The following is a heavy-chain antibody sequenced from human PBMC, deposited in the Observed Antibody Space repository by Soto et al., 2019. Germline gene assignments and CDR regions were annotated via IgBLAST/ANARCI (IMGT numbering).Heavy chain of an antibody. V-gene: IGHV1-18*01. Sequence: ASVKVSFEASCYTFTSYGISWVGQGTGQGLEWMRWISAYNGNTNYAQKLQGRVTMTTDTSTSTAYMELRSLRSDDTAVYYCARGGITMILDALDIWGQGTMVTVSS. CDR2: ISAYNGNT. CDR3: ARGGITMILDALDI. CDR1: CYTFTSYG. J-gene: IGHJ3*02. D-gene: IGHD3-22*01.